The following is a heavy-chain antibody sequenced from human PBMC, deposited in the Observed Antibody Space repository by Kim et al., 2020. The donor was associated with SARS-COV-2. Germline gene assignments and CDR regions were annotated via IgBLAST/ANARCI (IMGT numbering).Heavy chain of an antibody. CDR2: IIPIFGTA. CDR3: ARVGGSGNHYYYYGMDV. D-gene: IGHD3-10*01. J-gene: IGHJ6*02. Sequence: SVKVSCKASGGTFSSYAISWVRQAPGQGLEWMGGIIPIFGTANYAQKFQGRVTITADESTSTAYMELSSLRSEDTAVYYCARVGGSGNHYYYYGMDVWGQGTTVTVSS. V-gene: IGHV1-69*13. CDR1: GGTFSSYA.